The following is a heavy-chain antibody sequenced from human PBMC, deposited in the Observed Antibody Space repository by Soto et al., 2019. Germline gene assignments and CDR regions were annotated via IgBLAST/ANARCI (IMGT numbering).Heavy chain of an antibody. D-gene: IGHD2-15*01. J-gene: IGHJ6*02. V-gene: IGHV1-69*06. CDR1: GGTFSSYA. Sequence: QVQLVQSGAEVKKPGSSVKVSCKASGGTFSSYAISWVRQAPGQGLEWMGGIIPIFGTANYAQKFQGRDTITADNSTSTAYMERSSLRSEDTAVYYCARDGQGGVAATPLRYYGMDVWGQGTTVTVSS. CDR3: ARDGQGGVAATPLRYYGMDV. CDR2: IIPIFGTA.